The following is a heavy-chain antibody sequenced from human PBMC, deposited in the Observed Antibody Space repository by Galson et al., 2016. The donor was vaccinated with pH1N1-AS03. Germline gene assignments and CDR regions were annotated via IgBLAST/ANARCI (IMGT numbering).Heavy chain of an antibody. J-gene: IGHJ4*02. Sequence: SETLSLTCTVSGDSLSSYFWNWIRRPPGKGLEWIGYVYYTGSVKYNPSLKSRVTISLDTSNNQFSLLLKSVTAADTAVYYCARGRAPSPVTYYFDDWGQGTLVTVSS. CDR2: VYYTGSV. CDR3: ARGRAPSPVTYYFDD. V-gene: IGHV4-59*01. CDR1: GDSLSSYF.